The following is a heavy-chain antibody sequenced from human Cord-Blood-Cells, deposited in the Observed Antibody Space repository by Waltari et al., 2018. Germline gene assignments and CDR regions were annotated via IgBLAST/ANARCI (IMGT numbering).Heavy chain of an antibody. CDR2: IIPILGIA. J-gene: IGHJ5*02. Sequence: GQGLEWMGRIIPILGIANYAQKFQGRVTITADKSTSTAYMELSSLRSEDTAVYYCARAPGVNYDFWSGYYRREYNWFDPWGQGTLVTVSS. D-gene: IGHD3-3*01. CDR3: ARAPGVNYDFWSGYYRREYNWFDP. V-gene: IGHV1-69*04.